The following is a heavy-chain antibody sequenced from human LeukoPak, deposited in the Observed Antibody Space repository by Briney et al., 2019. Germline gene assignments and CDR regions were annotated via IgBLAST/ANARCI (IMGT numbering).Heavy chain of an antibody. CDR2: IYYSGST. Sequence: SETLSLTCTVSGGSISSYYWSWIRQPPGKGLEWIGYIYYSGSTNYNPSLKSRVTISVDTSKNQFSLKLSSVTAADTAVYYCARDKPGIAAAGGAFDIWGQGTMVTVSS. D-gene: IGHD6-13*01. J-gene: IGHJ3*02. CDR3: ARDKPGIAAAGGAFDI. CDR1: GGSISSYY. V-gene: IGHV4-59*01.